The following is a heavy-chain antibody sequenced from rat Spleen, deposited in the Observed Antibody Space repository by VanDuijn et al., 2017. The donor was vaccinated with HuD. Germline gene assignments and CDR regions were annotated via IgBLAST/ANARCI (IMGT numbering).Heavy chain of an antibody. J-gene: IGHJ2*01. D-gene: IGHD1-1*01. Sequence: EVQLVESDGGLVQPGRSLKLSCVASGFTFSDYYMAWVRQAPTKGLEWVATINYDGSSAYYRDSVKGRFTISRDNAKSTLYLQMDSLRSEDTATYYCARQGTRWYYFDHWGQGVMVTVSS. CDR1: GFTFSDYY. CDR2: INYDGSSA. V-gene: IGHV5-29*01. CDR3: ARQGTRWYYFDH.